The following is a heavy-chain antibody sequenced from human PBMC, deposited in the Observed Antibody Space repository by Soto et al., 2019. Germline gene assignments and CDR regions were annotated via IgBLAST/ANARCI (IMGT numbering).Heavy chain of an antibody. V-gene: IGHV1-46*01. J-gene: IGHJ3*02. CDR2: VNPSGGST. Sequence: VSCKASGNTFTSYYMHWVRQAPGQGPEWMGLVNPSGGSTYYAQKFRGRVTMTRDTSTSTLYMELSSLRFDDTAVYYCACFITASGTHDAFDIWGQGTMVTVSS. CDR3: ACFITASGTHDAFDI. CDR1: GNTFTSYY. D-gene: IGHD6-25*01.